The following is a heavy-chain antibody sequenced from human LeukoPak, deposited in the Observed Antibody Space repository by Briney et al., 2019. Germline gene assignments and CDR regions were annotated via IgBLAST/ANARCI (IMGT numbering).Heavy chain of an antibody. Sequence: SETLSLTCAVSGGSISSGAYLWSWIRQPLGKGLEVSGYIHHTGSTNYNPSLKSRVTMSLDRSKNQISLEMNSVTVADTAVYFCVGADDGGYRFDYWGQGTLVTVSS. V-gene: IGHV4-30-2*01. CDR2: IHHTGST. J-gene: IGHJ4*02. CDR3: VGADDGGYRFDY. D-gene: IGHD2-15*01. CDR1: GGSISSGAYL.